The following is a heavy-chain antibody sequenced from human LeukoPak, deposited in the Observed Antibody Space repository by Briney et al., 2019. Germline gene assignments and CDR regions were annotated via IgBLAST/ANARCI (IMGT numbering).Heavy chain of an antibody. V-gene: IGHV4-59*01. CDR2: IYYSGST. CDR3: ARGGLESGYRSNDGFDI. Sequence: SETLSLTCTVSGGSISGYYWSWIRQPPGKGLEWIGYIYYSGSTKYSPSLKSRVTISVDTSKNQFSLRLYSMTTADTAVYYCARGGLESGYRSNDGFDIWGQGTMVSVSS. CDR1: GGSISGYY. D-gene: IGHD3-3*01. J-gene: IGHJ3*02.